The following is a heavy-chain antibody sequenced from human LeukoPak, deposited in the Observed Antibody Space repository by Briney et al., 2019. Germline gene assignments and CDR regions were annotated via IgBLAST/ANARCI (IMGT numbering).Heavy chain of an antibody. CDR1: GFTFSSYE. V-gene: IGHV3-21*01. J-gene: IGHJ6*03. CDR3: ARELSGIGRYYYYYYMDV. D-gene: IGHD6-19*01. Sequence: GGSLRLSCAASGFTFSSYEMNWVRQAPGKGLEWVSSISSSSIYIYYADSVKGRFTISRDNAKTSLYLQMNSLRAEDTAVYYCARELSGIGRYYYYYYMDVWGKGTTVTDSS. CDR2: ISSSSIYI.